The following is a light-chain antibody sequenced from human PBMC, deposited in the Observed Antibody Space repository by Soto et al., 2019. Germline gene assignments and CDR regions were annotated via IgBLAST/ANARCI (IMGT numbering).Light chain of an antibody. J-gene: IGLJ2*01. V-gene: IGLV7-46*01. CDR1: IGDVTRRQF. CDR2: DTD. Sequence: QAVVTQEPSVTVSPGGTVTLTCGSTIGDVTRRQFTFWFQQKPGQAPRTLIHDTDEKYSWTPARFSGSLLGGKSALTLSGAQPEDEADYYCMLAHASARPGTFGGGTKLTVL. CDR3: MLAHASARPGT.